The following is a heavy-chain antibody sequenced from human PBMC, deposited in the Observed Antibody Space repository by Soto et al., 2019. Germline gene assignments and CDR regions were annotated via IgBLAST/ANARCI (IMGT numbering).Heavy chain of an antibody. CDR1: GGSISTYY. J-gene: IGHJ4*02. Sequence: PSETLSLTCTVSGGSISTYYWTWIRQPPGKGLEYIGYVYRRGRTDYNPSLRSRVTMSVDTSKNQFSLKLNSVTAADTAVYYCARLPYGGNFDYWGLGTLVTVSS. CDR3: ARLPYGGNFDY. CDR2: VYRRGRT. D-gene: IGHD4-17*01. V-gene: IGHV4-59*08.